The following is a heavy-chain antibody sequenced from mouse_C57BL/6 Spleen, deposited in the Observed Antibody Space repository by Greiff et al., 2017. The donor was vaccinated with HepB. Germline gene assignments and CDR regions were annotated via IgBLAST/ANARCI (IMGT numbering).Heavy chain of an antibody. J-gene: IGHJ2*01. CDR2: IDPSDSYT. Sequence: QVQLQQPGAGLVRPGTSVKLSCKASGYTFTSYWMHWVKQRPGQGLEWIGVIDPSDSYTNYNQKFKGKATLTVDTSSSTAYMQLSSLTSEDSAVYYCARRGYYDYDGDYWGQGTTLTVSS. CDR1: GYTFTSYW. V-gene: IGHV1-59*01. D-gene: IGHD2-4*01. CDR3: ARRGYYDYDGDY.